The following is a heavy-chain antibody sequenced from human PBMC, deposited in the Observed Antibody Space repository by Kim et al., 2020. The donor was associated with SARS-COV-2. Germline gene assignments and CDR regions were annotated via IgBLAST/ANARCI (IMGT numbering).Heavy chain of an antibody. CDR3: ARVYGSGSYYILFDY. V-gene: IGHV4-34*01. CDR2: INHSGST. CDR1: GGSFSGYY. J-gene: IGHJ4*02. Sequence: SETLSLTCAVYGGSFSGYYWSWIRQPPGKGLEWIGEINHSGSTNYNPSLKSRVTISVDTSKNQFSLKLSSVTAADTAVYYCARVYGSGSYYILFDYWGQG. D-gene: IGHD3-10*01.